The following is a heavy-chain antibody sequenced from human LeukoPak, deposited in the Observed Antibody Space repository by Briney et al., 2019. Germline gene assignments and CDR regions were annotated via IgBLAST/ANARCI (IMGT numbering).Heavy chain of an antibody. CDR1: GFSFDRYA. Sequence: GGSLRLSCAACGFSFDRYAMNYLRQAPGKGLEWVSGISGSGGSGRTDYADSVKGRFTISRDNSKNTLYLQLNSLRAEDTALYYCAKGTYRSSSCLDTCGQGTLVTVSS. V-gene: IGHV3-23*01. J-gene: IGHJ5*02. CDR3: AKGTYRSSSCLDT. CDR2: ISGSGGSGRT. D-gene: IGHD6-6*01.